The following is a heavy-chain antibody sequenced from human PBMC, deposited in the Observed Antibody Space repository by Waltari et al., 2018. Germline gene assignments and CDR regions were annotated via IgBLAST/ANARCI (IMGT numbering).Heavy chain of an antibody. CDR1: GGSVKRKA. CDR3: AKHFTDMVVVPANF. J-gene: IGHJ4*02. D-gene: IGHD2-2*01. CDR2: ISGSGGDT. Sequence: EVQLLESGGGLVKPGGALRLSWTAAGGSVKRKAMSWVRQAPGKGLEWVSSISGSGGDTYYADSVKGRFTMSRDSSRNTLYLQMNSLRAEDTALYYCAKHFTDMVVVPANFWGPGTLVTVSS. V-gene: IGHV3-23*01.